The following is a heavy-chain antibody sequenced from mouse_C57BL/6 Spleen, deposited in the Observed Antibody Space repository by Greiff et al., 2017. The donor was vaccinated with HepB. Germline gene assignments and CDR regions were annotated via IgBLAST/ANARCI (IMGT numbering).Heavy chain of an antibody. Sequence: EVQLQQSGPELVKPGASVKISCKASGYSFTDYNMNWVKQSNGKSLEWIGVINPNYGTTIYNQKFQGKATLTVDQSSSTAYMQLNSLTSEDSAVYYCARGNSYYSNHGFMDYWGQGTSVTVSS. D-gene: IGHD2-5*01. J-gene: IGHJ4*01. CDR2: INPNYGTT. CDR3: ARGNSYYSNHGFMDY. V-gene: IGHV1-39*01. CDR1: GYSFTDYN.